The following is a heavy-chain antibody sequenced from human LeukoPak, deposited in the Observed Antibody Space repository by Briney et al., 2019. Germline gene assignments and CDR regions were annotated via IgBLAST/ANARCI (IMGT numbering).Heavy chain of an antibody. J-gene: IGHJ4*02. CDR2: INSDASST. D-gene: IGHD6-19*01. CDR3: ASAQSGWSDYFDY. V-gene: IGHV3-74*01. Sequence: PGGSLRLSCAASGFTFSSYAMSWVRQAPGKGLVWVSRINSDASSTSYADSVKGRFTISRDNAKNTLYLQMNSLRAEDTAVYYCASAQSGWSDYFDYWGQGTLVTVSS. CDR1: GFTFSSYA.